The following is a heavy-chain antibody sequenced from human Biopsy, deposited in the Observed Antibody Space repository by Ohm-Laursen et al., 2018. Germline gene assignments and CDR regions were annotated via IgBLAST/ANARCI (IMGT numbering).Heavy chain of an antibody. V-gene: IGHV4-31*03. J-gene: IGHJ4*02. D-gene: IGHD5-12*01. Sequence: SQTLSLTCTVSGGSISNGGYYWNWVRQHPGKGLEWVGYVYHSGTTYYNPSLKSRVTMSVDTSQNQFSLKLSSVTAADTAVYYCARLGSGDYFPTFFDFWGQGALVTVSS. CDR1: GGSISNGGYY. CDR2: VYHSGTT. CDR3: ARLGSGDYFPTFFDF.